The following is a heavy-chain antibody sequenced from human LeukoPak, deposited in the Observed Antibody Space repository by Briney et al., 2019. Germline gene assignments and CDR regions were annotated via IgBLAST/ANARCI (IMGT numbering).Heavy chain of an antibody. V-gene: IGHV3-33*01. CDR1: GFTFRSYA. J-gene: IGHJ4*01. Sequence: PGGSLRLSCAASGFTFRSYAMHWVRQAPGKGLEWVAIILYDGNNKYYADSVKGRFTISRDNSKNTLYLQMNSLRAEDTAVYYCARGRQLVNDYWGLGTLVTVSS. D-gene: IGHD6-13*01. CDR3: ARGRQLVNDY. CDR2: ILYDGNNK.